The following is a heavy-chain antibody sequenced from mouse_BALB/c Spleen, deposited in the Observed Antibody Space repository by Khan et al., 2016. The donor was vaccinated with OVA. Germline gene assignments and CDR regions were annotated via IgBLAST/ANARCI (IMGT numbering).Heavy chain of an antibody. CDR2: IYPGTGNT. CDR3: ARYYGNYVDY. CDR1: GYIFTSYW. J-gene: IGHJ2*01. Sequence: QLKQSGAELVRPGASVKLSCKTSGYIFTSYWIHWVKQRSGQGLEWIARIYPGTGNTYYNEKFKGKAIVTADKSSSTVYMQLSSLKSEDSAVYFCARYYGNYVDYWGQGTTLTVSS. D-gene: IGHD2-1*01. V-gene: IGHV1-76*01.